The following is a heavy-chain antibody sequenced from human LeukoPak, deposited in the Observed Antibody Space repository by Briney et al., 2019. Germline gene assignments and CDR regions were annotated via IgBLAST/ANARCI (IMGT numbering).Heavy chain of an antibody. J-gene: IGHJ4*02. V-gene: IGHV1-2*02. D-gene: IGHD2-21*02. CDR2: INPNSGGT. Sequence: ASVKVSCKASGYTFTVYYMHWVRQAPGQGLEWMGWINPNSGGTNYAQKFQGRVTMTRDTSISTAYMELSRLRSDDTAVYYCARDAVTAQYFDYWGQGTLVTVSS. CDR3: ARDAVTAQYFDY. CDR1: GYTFTVYY.